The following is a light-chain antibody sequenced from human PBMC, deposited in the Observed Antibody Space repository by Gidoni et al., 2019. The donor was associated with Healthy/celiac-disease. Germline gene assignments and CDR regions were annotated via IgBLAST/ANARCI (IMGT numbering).Light chain of an antibody. Sequence: DIQMTQSPSSLSASVGDRVTITCRASQSISSYLNWYQQKPGKAPKLLIYAASSLQSGVTSRFSGSGSGTDFTLTISRLQPEDFATYYCQQSYSTPITFGQGTRLEIK. CDR1: QSISSY. J-gene: IGKJ5*01. CDR3: QQSYSTPIT. CDR2: AAS. V-gene: IGKV1-39*01.